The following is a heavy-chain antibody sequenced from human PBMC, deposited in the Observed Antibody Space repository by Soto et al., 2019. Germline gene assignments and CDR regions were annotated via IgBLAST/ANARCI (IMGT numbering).Heavy chain of an antibody. CDR3: ARHLGSGARVFDY. CDR2: INPNSGGT. D-gene: IGHD3-10*01. Sequence: ASVKVSCKASGYTFTGYYMHWVLQAPGQGLEWMGWINPNSGGTNYAQKFQGWVTMTRDTSISTAYMELSRLRSDDTAVYYCARHLGSGARVFDYWGQGTLVTVS. J-gene: IGHJ4*02. V-gene: IGHV1-2*04. CDR1: GYTFTGYY.